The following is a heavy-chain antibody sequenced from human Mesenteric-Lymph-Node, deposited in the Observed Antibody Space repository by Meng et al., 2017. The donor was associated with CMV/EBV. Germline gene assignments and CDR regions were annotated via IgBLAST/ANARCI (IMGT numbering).Heavy chain of an antibody. J-gene: IGHJ6*02. V-gene: IGHV1-18*01. D-gene: IGHD2-2*01. CDR1: GYTFTSYG. CDR3: ARERGYCSSIDCYKEGMDV. Sequence: ASVKVSCKASGYTFTSYGISWVRQAPGQGLEWMGWINVYNGRRAYAQKLKDRVTMTTDTSTSTAYMESRSLRSDDTATYYCARERGYCSSIDCYKEGMDVWGQGTTVTVSS. CDR2: INVYNGRR.